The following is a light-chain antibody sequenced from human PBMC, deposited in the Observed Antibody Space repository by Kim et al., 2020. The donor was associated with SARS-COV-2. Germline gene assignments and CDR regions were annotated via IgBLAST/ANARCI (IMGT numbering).Light chain of an antibody. Sequence: SVGDRVTITCRASQSISSYLNWYQQKPGKAPKLLIYAASSLQSGVPSRFSGSGSGTDFTLTISSLQPEDFATYYCQQSYSTPIFTFGPGTKVDIK. CDR1: QSISSY. J-gene: IGKJ3*01. CDR3: QQSYSTPIFT. V-gene: IGKV1-39*01. CDR2: AAS.